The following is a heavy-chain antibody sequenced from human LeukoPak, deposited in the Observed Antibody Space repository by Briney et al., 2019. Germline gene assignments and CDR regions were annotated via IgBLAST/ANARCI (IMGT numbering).Heavy chain of an antibody. CDR1: GYTFTSYD. CDR3: ARSHTYYDILTTNNWFDP. J-gene: IGHJ5*02. Sequence: ASVKVSCKASGYTFTSYDINWVRQATGQGLEWMGWMNPNSGNTGYAQKFQGRVTMTRHTSISTAYMELSSLRSEDTAVYYCARSHTYYDILTTNNWFDPWGQGTLVTVSS. D-gene: IGHD3-9*01. V-gene: IGHV1-8*01. CDR2: MNPNSGNT.